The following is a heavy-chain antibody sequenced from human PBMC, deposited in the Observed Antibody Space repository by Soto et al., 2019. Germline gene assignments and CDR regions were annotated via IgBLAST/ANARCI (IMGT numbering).Heavy chain of an antibody. CDR3: ARDSGVTPRKSNFDY. D-gene: IGHD3-3*01. V-gene: IGHV1-69*13. CDR1: GGTFSSYG. Sequence: SVKVSCKASGGTFSSYGLSWVRQAPGQGLEWVGEIIPMFGTAKNAQKFQGRVTITADESTSTVYMELSSLRSEDTAVYFCARDSGVTPRKSNFDYWGQGSLVTVSS. J-gene: IGHJ4*02. CDR2: IIPMFGTA.